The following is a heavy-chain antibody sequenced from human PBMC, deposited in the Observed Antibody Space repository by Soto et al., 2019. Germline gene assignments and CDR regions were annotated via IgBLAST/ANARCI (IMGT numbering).Heavy chain of an antibody. CDR3: ARDDCSGGSCFLDY. D-gene: IGHD2-15*01. CDR2: IYYSGTT. J-gene: IGHJ4*02. V-gene: IGHV4-31*03. CDR1: GGSISSAGYY. Sequence: PSETLSLTCTVSGGSISSAGYYWTWIRQHPGKGLEWIGYIYYSGTTYYNPSLKSRVAISLGTSKNQFSLKLTSVTAADTAVYYCARDDCSGGSCFLDYWGQGTLVTVSS.